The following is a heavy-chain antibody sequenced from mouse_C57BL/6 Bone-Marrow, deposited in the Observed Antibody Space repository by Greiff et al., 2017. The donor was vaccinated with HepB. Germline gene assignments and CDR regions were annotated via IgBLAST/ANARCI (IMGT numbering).Heavy chain of an antibody. J-gene: IGHJ4*01. Sequence: QVHLKQPGAELVKPGASVKVSCKASGYTFTSYWMHWVKQRPGQGLEWIGRIHPSDSDTNYNQKFKGKATLTVDKSSSTAYMQLSSLTSEDSAVYYCAIEQRGRAMDYWGQGTSVTVSS. D-gene: IGHD6-1*01. CDR2: IHPSDSDT. V-gene: IGHV1-74*01. CDR3: AIEQRGRAMDY. CDR1: GYTFTSYW.